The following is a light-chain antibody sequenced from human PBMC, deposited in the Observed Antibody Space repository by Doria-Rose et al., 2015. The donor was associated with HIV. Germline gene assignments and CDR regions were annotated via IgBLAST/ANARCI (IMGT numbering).Light chain of an antibody. CDR2: SAT. CDR1: QSISTY. J-gene: IGKJ2*04. CDR3: QQSYNTPRS. V-gene: IGKV1-39*01. Sequence: DIQLTQSPSSLSASVGDRVTITCRASQSISTYLNWYQQKPGKATKLLIYSATSLQGGVPSRFSGSGSGTDFTLTINSLQPEDFATYYCQQSYNTPRSFGQGTKLEIK.